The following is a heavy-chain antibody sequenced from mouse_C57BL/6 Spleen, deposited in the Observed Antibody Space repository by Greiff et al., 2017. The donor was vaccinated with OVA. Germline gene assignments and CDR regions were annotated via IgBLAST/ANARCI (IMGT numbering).Heavy chain of an antibody. Sequence: QVQLQQPGAELVKPGASVKLSCKASGYTFTSYWMHWVKQRPGQGLEWIGMIHPNSGSTNYNEKFKSKATLTVDKSSSTAYMQLSSLTSEDSAVYYWARRAYDYNFDYWGQGTTLTVSS. J-gene: IGHJ2*01. D-gene: IGHD2-4*01. CDR2: IHPNSGST. V-gene: IGHV1-64*01. CDR3: ARRAYDYNFDY. CDR1: GYTFTSYW.